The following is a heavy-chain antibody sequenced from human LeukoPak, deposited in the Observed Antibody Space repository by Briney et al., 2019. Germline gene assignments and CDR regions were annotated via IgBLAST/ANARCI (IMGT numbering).Heavy chain of an antibody. CDR2: INPNSGGT. CDR1: GYTFTDYY. CDR3: AREGPIVGATHLVDY. D-gene: IGHD1-26*01. J-gene: IGHJ4*02. Sequence: ASVKVSCKASGYTFTDYYMHWVRQAPGQGLEWMGWINPNSGGTNYAQKFQGRVTMTRDTSISTAYMELSRLRSDDTAVYHCAREGPIVGATHLVDYWGQGTLVTVSS. V-gene: IGHV1-2*02.